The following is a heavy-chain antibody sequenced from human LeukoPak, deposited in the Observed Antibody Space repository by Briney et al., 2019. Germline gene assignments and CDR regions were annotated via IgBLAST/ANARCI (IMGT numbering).Heavy chain of an antibody. Sequence: GGSLRLSCVVSGITLSNYGMSWVRQAPGKGLEWVAGIGASGGGTNYADSVKGRFTISRDNPKNTLYLQMNSLRAEDTAVYFCAKRGVVIRVILVGFHKEAYYFDSWGQGALVTVSS. CDR1: GITLSNYG. D-gene: IGHD3-22*01. V-gene: IGHV3-23*01. J-gene: IGHJ4*02. CDR2: IGASGGGT. CDR3: AKRGVVIRVILVGFHKEAYYFDS.